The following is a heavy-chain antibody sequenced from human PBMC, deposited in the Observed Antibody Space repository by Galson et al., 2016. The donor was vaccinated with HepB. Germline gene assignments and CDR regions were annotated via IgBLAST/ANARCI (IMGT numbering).Heavy chain of an antibody. CDR3: ARTNGRYSWNPNRYFDS. J-gene: IGHJ4*02. CDR2: IYHSGST. CDR1: GGFISSGGYS. V-gene: IGHV4-30-2*01. Sequence: TLSLTCAVSGGFISSGGYSWSWLRQPPGMGLEWIGFIYHSGSTYYNPTLKSRVTISLDSSKNQFSLRLSSVTAADTAVYFCARTNGRYSWNPNRYFDSWGQGMLVTVSS. D-gene: IGHD1-20*01.